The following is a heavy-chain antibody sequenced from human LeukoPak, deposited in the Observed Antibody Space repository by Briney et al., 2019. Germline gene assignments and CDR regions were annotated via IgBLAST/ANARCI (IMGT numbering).Heavy chain of an antibody. V-gene: IGHV3-23*01. J-gene: IGHJ4*02. CDR2: ISGSGGST. CDR1: GFTFSSYA. D-gene: IGHD2-2*01. Sequence: GGSLRLSCAASGFTFSSYAMSWVRQAPGKGLEWVSAISGSGGSTYYADSVKGRFTISRDNSKNTLYLQVNSLRAEDTAVYYCAKPSGGDCSSTSCPDYWGQGTLVTVSS. CDR3: AKPSGGDCSSTSCPDY.